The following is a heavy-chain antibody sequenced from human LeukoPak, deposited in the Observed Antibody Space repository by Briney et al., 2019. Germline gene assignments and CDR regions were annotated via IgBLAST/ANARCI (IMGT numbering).Heavy chain of an antibody. CDR2: IYYSGST. J-gene: IGHJ4*02. D-gene: IGHD3-9*01. V-gene: IGHV4-59*08. CDR3: ARTQGYYDILTGPYLAY. CDR1: GGSISSYY. Sequence: PSETLSLSCTASGGSISSYYWSWLRQPPGKGLEWVGYIYYSGSTNYNPSLKRRVTISVDTSKNQFSLKLSSVTAADTAVYYCARTQGYYDILTGPYLAYWGQGTLVTVSS.